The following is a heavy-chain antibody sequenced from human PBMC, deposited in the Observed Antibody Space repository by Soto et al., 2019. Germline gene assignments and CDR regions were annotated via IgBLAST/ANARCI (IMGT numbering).Heavy chain of an antibody. J-gene: IGHJ4*02. Sequence: QITLKESGPTLVKPTQTLTLTCTFSGISLSTTGKSVAWIRQPPGKALEWLSVIYWDDDKRYSPSLNTRLTIAKDTSKNQVVLKLTNMDPSDTGTYYCAHSRGDGDYFPYWGQGTLVSVSS. D-gene: IGHD3-16*01. V-gene: IGHV2-5*02. CDR1: GISLSTTGKS. CDR2: IYWDDDK. CDR3: AHSRGDGDYFPY.